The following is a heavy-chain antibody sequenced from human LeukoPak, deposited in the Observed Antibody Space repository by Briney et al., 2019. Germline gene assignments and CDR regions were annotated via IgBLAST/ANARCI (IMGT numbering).Heavy chain of an antibody. CDR1: GFTFSGSA. CDR3: SRLGHDTLTGPIDD. J-gene: IGHJ4*02. CDR2: IRSKANNYAT. Sequence: PGGSLRLSCAASGFTFSGSAMHWVRQASGRGLEWVGRIRSKANNYATSYGASVKGRFTISRDDSKNTAYLQMNSLKTEDTAVYYCSRLGHDTLTGPIDDWGQGTLVTVS. V-gene: IGHV3-73*01. D-gene: IGHD3-9*01.